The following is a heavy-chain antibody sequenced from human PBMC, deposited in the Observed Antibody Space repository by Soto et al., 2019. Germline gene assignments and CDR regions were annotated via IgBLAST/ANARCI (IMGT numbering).Heavy chain of an antibody. CDR3: AKTHYDYVWGSYRPDAFDI. CDR1: GGSISSSSYY. V-gene: IGHV4-39*01. J-gene: IGHJ3*02. CDR2: IYYSRST. D-gene: IGHD3-16*02. Sequence: TSETLSLTCIDSGGSISSSSYYWGWIRQPPGKGLEWIGSIYYSRSTYDNPSLNSRVTISVDTSKNQISLNLSSVTAADTAVYYCAKTHYDYVWGSYRPDAFDIWGHGTMVTVSS.